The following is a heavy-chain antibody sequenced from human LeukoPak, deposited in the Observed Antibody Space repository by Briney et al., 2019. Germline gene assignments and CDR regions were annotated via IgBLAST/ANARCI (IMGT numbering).Heavy chain of an antibody. J-gene: IGHJ3*01. D-gene: IGHD1-7*01. CDR2: VSGSGSDI. CDR3: ARRTFPNDAFDV. Sequence: GGSLRLSCAASGFTFGTSAMSWVRQAPGKGLEWVASVSGSGSDIYYADSVKGRFTISRDNPKRSLYLQMNSLRAEDTAVYYCARRTFPNDAFDVWGQGTVVTVSS. V-gene: IGHV3-21*01. CDR1: GFTFGTSA.